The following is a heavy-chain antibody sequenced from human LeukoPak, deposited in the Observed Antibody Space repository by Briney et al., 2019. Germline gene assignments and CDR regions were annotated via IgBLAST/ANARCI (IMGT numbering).Heavy chain of an antibody. CDR3: ATSGYSSSMGNY. CDR2: ISYDGSNK. J-gene: IGHJ4*02. V-gene: IGHV3-30-3*01. D-gene: IGHD6-13*01. CDR1: GFTFSSYA. Sequence: PGRSLRLSCAASGFTFSSYAMHWVRQAPGKGLEWVAVISYDGSNKYYADSVKGRFTISRDNSKNTLYLQMNSLRAEDTAVYYCATSGYSSSMGNYWGQGTLVTVSS.